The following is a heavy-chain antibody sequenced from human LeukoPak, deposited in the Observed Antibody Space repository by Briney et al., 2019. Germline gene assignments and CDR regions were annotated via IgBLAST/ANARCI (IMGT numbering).Heavy chain of an antibody. CDR2: IKQDGSEK. CDR3: ARTPNYYDSSGYYLTGFDP. D-gene: IGHD3-22*01. Sequence: GGPLRLSCAASGFTFSSYWMSWVRQAPGKGLERVANIKQDGSEKYYVDSVKGRFTISRDNAKNSLYLQMNSLRAEDTAVYYCARTPNYYDSSGYYLTGFDPWGQGTLVTVSS. CDR1: GFTFSSYW. J-gene: IGHJ5*02. V-gene: IGHV3-7*01.